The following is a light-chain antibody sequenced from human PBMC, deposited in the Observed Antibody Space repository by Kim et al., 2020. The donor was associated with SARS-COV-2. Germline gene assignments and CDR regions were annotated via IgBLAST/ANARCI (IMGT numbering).Light chain of an antibody. CDR2: DAS. Sequence: LAPGERDTLPGRASQRVSSYLAWYQQKPGQAPRLLIYDASNRATGIPARFSGSGSGTDFTLTISSLEPEDFAVYYCQQRSNWPLTFGGGTKVDIK. CDR3: QQRSNWPLT. V-gene: IGKV3-11*01. CDR1: QRVSSY. J-gene: IGKJ4*01.